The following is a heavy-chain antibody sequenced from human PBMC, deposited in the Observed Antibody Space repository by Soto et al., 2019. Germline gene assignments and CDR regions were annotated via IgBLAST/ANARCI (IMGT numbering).Heavy chain of an antibody. CDR3: ARQLGSIEGIDY. D-gene: IGHD2-15*01. Sequence: SETLSLTCTVSGGSISSSSYYWGWIRQPPGKGLEWIGSIYYSGSTYYNPSLKSRVTISVDTSKNQFSLKLSSVTAADTAVYYCARQLGSIEGIDYWGQGTLVTVSS. CDR1: GGSISSSSYY. J-gene: IGHJ4*02. V-gene: IGHV4-39*01. CDR2: IYYSGST.